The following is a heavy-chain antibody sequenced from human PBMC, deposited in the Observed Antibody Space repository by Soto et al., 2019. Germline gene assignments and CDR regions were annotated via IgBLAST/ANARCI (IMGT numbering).Heavy chain of an antibody. D-gene: IGHD6-19*01. CDR3: ARGWGSGWDFDY. CDR2: INHSGST. CDR1: GGSFSGYY. V-gene: IGHV4-34*01. Sequence: QVQLQQWGAGLLKPSETLSLTCAVYGGSFSGYYWSWIRQPPGKGLEWIGEINHSGSTNYNPSLKSRVTISVDTSKNQLSLKLSSVTAADTAVYYCARGWGSGWDFDYWGQGTLVTVSS. J-gene: IGHJ4*02.